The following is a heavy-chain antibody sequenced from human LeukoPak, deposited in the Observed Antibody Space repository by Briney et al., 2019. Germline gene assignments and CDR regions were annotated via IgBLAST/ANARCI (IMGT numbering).Heavy chain of an antibody. CDR2: MNPNSGNT. D-gene: IGHD3-10*01. J-gene: IGHJ6*02. CDR3: ARALWFGELFPTYYYYYGMDV. Sequence: ASVKVSCKASGYTFTSYDINWVRQATGQGLEWMGWMNPNSGNTGYAQKFQGRVTTTRDTSTSTVYMELSSLRSEDTAVYYCARALWFGELFPTYYYYYGMDVWGQGTTVTVSS. CDR1: GYTFTSYD. V-gene: IGHV1-8*01.